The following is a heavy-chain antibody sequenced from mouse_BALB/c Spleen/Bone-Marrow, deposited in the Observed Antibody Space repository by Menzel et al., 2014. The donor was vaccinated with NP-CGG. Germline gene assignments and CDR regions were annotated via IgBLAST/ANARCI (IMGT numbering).Heavy chain of an antibody. Sequence: VQLKDSGPELVKPGASMKISCKASGYSFTGYAINWVKQSHGKTLEWIGLINPHNVGTSYNQKFKGKATLTVDKSSSTAYMELLSLTSEDSAGYYCARGGYYEALSYWGQGTTLTVSS. CDR3: ARGGYYEALSY. CDR2: INPHNVGT. J-gene: IGHJ2*01. V-gene: IGHV1-26*01. D-gene: IGHD1-1*01. CDR1: GYSFTGYA.